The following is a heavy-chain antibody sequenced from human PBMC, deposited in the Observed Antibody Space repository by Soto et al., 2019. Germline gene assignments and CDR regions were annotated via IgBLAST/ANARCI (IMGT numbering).Heavy chain of an antibody. Sequence: SETLSHTCTVSDGSISSSRCYWSWIRQPPGKGLEWIGSIYYTGPTNYNPSLKRRVTISIDTSKNQFSLQLSSVTVADTAFYSCAGGGSIVVATRRLRDVWGKGTTVTVSS. J-gene: IGHJ6*04. CDR3: AGGGSIVVATRRLRDV. CDR1: DGSISSSRCY. V-gene: IGHV4-39*07. CDR2: IYYTGPT. D-gene: IGHD3-22*01.